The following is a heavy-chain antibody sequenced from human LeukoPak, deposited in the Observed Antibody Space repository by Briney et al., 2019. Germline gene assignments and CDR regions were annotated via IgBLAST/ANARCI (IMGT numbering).Heavy chain of an antibody. CDR2: IRYDGSNK. CDR3: AAMGHSGHIVVVIAMNY. V-gene: IGHV3-30*02. Sequence: PGGSLRLSCAASGFTFSSYGMHWVRQAPGKGLEWVAFIRYDGSNKYYADSVKGRFTISRDNSKNTLYLQMNSLRAEDTAVYYCAAMGHSGHIVVVIAMNYWGQGTLVTVSS. CDR1: GFTFSSYG. J-gene: IGHJ4*02. D-gene: IGHD2-21*01.